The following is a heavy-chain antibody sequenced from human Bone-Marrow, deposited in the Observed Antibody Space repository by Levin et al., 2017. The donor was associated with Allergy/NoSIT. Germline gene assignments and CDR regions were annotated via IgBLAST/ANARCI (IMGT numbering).Heavy chain of an antibody. V-gene: IGHV3-33*01. CDR3: ARDHPTAMDY. Sequence: GSLRLSCAASGFTFSSYPMHWVRQAPGKGLDWVAVIWYDGSNKHYADSVKGRFTISRDNSKNTLYLQMNSLRAEDTAIYYCARDHPTAMDYWGQGTLVTVSS. CDR2: IWYDGSNK. J-gene: IGHJ4*02. CDR1: GFTFSSYP.